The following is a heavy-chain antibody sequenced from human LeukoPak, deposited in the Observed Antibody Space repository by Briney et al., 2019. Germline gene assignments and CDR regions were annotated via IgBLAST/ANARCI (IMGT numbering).Heavy chain of an antibody. J-gene: IGHJ4*02. CDR3: AKAGSIWGSYREYFDY. Sequence: GGSLRLSCAASGFTFSSYAMSWVRQAPGKGLEWVSAISGSGGSTYYAGSVKGRFTISRDNSKNTLYLQMNSLRAEDTAVYYCAKAGSIWGSYREYFDYWGQGTLVTVSS. CDR2: ISGSGGST. D-gene: IGHD3-16*02. V-gene: IGHV3-23*01. CDR1: GFTFSSYA.